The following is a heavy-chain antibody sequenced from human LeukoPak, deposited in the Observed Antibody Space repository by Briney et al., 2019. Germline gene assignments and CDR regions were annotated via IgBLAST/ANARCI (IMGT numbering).Heavy chain of an antibody. CDR1: GYTFTSYY. J-gene: IGHJ4*02. CDR3: AIYRELITMIANPLPSDY. V-gene: IGHV1-46*01. D-gene: IGHD3-22*01. CDR2: INPSGGST. Sequence: ASVKVSCKASGYTFTSYYMHWVRQAPGQGLEWMGIINPSGGSTSYAQKFQGRVTMTRDTSTSTVYMELSSLRSDDTAVYYCAIYRELITMIANPLPSDYWGQGTLVTVSS.